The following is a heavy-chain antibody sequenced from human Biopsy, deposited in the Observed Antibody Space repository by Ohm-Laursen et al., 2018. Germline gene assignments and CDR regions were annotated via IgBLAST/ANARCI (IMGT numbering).Heavy chain of an antibody. J-gene: IGHJ4*02. CDR2: IYYSGNT. CDR1: SGSIRTGDYY. CDR3: ARQVDFWSGYVDY. D-gene: IGHD3-3*01. Sequence: SQTLSLTCTVSSGSIRTGDYYWTWIRQQPGKGLEWIGSIYYSGNTDYSPSLKSRVTISVDTSNNQFSLKLRSVAAADTAVYYCARQVDFWSGYVDYWGQGTLVAVSS. V-gene: IGHV4-30-2*03.